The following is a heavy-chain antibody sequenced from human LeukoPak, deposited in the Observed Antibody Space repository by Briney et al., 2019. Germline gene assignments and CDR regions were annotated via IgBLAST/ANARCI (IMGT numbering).Heavy chain of an antibody. J-gene: IGHJ6*02. Sequence: SETLSLTCTVSGGSISGHYWSWIRQPPGKGLEWIGYINDSGSTNYNPSLKSRVTMPVDTSKNQFSLKLSSVTAADTAVYYCARDCSSTSCYAGPYYYYGMDVWGQGTTVTVSS. CDR1: GGSISGHY. CDR3: ARDCSSTSCYAGPYYYYGMDV. D-gene: IGHD2-2*01. V-gene: IGHV4-59*11. CDR2: INDSGST.